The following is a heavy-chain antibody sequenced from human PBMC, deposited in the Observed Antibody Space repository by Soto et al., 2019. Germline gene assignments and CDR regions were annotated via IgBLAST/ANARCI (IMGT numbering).Heavy chain of an antibody. CDR2: IYYSGST. J-gene: IGHJ3*02. V-gene: IGHV4-61*01. Sequence: PSETLSLTCTVSGGSVSSGSYYWSWIRQPPGKGLEWIGYIYYSGSTNYNPSLKSRVTISVDTSKNQFSLKLSSVTAADTAVYYCAREVDTDDAFDIWGQGTMVAASS. CDR1: GGSVSSGSYY. D-gene: IGHD3-22*01. CDR3: AREVDTDDAFDI.